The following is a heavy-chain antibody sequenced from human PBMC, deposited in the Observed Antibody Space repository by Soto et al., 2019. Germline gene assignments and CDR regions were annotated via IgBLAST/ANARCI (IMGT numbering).Heavy chain of an antibody. V-gene: IGHV1-69*04. D-gene: IGHD2-15*01. CDR1: GGTFSSYT. CDR3: ARDPGCSGGSCYREFDY. Sequence: SVKVSCKASGGTFSSYTISWVRQAPGQGLEWMGRIIPILGIANYAQKFQGRVTITADKSTSTAYMELSSLRSEDTAVYYCARDPGCSGGSCYREFDYWGQGTLVTVSS. CDR2: IIPILGIA. J-gene: IGHJ4*02.